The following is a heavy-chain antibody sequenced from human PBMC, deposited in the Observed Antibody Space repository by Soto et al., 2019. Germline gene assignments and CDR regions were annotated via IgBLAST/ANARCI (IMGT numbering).Heavy chain of an antibody. CDR3: ARDLQRKYSSSSTPPTLLLYYYGMDV. Sequence: ASVKVSCKASGGTFSSYAISWVRQAPGQGLEWMGGIIPIFGTAKYAQKFQGRVTITADESTSTAYMELSSLRSEDTAVYYCARDLQRKYSSSSTPPTLLLYYYGMDVWGQGTTVTVSS. J-gene: IGHJ6*02. V-gene: IGHV1-69*13. CDR2: IIPIFGTA. CDR1: GGTFSSYA. D-gene: IGHD6-6*01.